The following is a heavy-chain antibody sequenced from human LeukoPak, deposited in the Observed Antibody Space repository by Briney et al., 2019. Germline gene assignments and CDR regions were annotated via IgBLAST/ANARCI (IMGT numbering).Heavy chain of an antibody. J-gene: IGHJ4*02. D-gene: IGHD3-10*01. CDR2: IYYSGST. CDR1: GGSISSYY. Sequence: SETLSLTCTVSGGSISSYYWSWIRQPPGKGLVWIGYIYYSGSTNYNPSLKSRVTISVDTSKNQFSLKLSSVTAADTAVYYCARRRVRGVIDYWGQGTLVTVSS. V-gene: IGHV4-59*08. CDR3: ARRRVRGVIDY.